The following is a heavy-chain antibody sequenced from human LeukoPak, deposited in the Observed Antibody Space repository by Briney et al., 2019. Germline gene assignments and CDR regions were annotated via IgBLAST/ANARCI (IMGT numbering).Heavy chain of an antibody. Sequence: SETLSLTCAVYGGPFSGYYWSWIRQPPGKGLEWIGEINHSGSTNYNPSLKSRVTISVDTSKNQFSLKLSSVTAADTAVYYCARDPRIVGATTGGFNYWGQGTLVTVSS. V-gene: IGHV4-34*01. D-gene: IGHD1-26*01. CDR1: GGPFSGYY. J-gene: IGHJ4*02. CDR3: ARDPRIVGATTGGFNY. CDR2: INHSGST.